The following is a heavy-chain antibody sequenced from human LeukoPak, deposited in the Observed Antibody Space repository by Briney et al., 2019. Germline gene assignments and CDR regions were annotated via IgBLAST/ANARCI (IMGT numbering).Heavy chain of an antibody. J-gene: IGHJ3*02. CDR3: ARVGYGGNSHAFDI. CDR1: GYTFTGYY. Sequence: VASVKVSCKASGYTFTGYYMHWVRQAPGQGLEWMGWINPNSGGTNYAQKFQGRVTMTRDTSISTAYMELSRLRSDDTAVYYCARVGYGGNSHAFDIWGQGTMVTVSS. D-gene: IGHD4-23*01. V-gene: IGHV1-2*02. CDR2: INPNSGGT.